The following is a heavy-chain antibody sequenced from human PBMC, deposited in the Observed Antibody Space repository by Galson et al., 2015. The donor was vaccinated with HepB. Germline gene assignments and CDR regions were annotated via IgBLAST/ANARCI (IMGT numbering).Heavy chain of an antibody. V-gene: IGHV3-73*01. CDR1: GFTFSGSA. CDR3: TRLGDLSGYSSR. D-gene: IGHD6-13*01. Sequence: SLRLSCAASGFTFSGSAMHWGRQASGEGLEWIGRIGSKPNNYATAYAASVKGRFTISRDDSKNTAYLQMNSLKTEDTAVYYCTRLGDLSGYSSRWGQGTLVTVSS. J-gene: IGHJ4*02. CDR2: IGSKPNNYAT.